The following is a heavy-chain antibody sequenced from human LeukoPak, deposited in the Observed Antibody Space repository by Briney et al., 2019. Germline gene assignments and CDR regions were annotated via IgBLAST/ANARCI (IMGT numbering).Heavy chain of an antibody. CDR1: GFTFSSYW. J-gene: IGHJ4*02. CDR2: IKQDGSEK. D-gene: IGHD5-18*01. CDR3: ATDVGQLWSPDN. Sequence: GGSLRLSCAASGFTFSSYWMSWVRQAPGKGLEWVANIKQDGSEKYYVDSVKGRFTISRDNAKNSVYLHMNSLRADDTAVYYCATDVGQLWSPDNWGQGTLVTVSS. V-gene: IGHV3-7*03.